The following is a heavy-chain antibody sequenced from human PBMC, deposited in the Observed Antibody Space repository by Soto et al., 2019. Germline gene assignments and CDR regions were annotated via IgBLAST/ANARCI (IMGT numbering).Heavy chain of an antibody. Sequence: SETLSLTCTVSVGSISSYYWSWIRQPPGKGLEWIGYIYYSGSTNYNPSLKSRVTISVDTSKNQFSLKLSSVTAADTAVYYCARVGVVVVAASLSANWFDPWGQGTLVTVSS. J-gene: IGHJ5*02. CDR1: VGSISSYY. CDR3: ARVGVVVVAASLSANWFDP. V-gene: IGHV4-59*01. D-gene: IGHD2-15*01. CDR2: IYYSGST.